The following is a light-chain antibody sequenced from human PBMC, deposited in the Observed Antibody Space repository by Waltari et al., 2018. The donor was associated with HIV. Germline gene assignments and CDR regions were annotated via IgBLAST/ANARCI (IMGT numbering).Light chain of an antibody. CDR2: WNS. V-gene: IGLV1-47*01. J-gene: IGLJ3*02. CDR1: SSNIGSNY. CDR3: ASWDDSLSGWV. Sequence: SVLTQPPSASRTPGQRVTISCSGSSSNIGSNYVYWYQYFPGATPKLLIYWNSQRPSGVPDRSSGSKSGTSASLAISGLRPEDETDYYCASWDDSLSGWVFGGGTKVTVL.